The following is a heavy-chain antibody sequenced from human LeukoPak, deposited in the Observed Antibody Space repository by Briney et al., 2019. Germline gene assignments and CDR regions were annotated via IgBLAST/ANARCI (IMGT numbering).Heavy chain of an antibody. D-gene: IGHD4-17*01. V-gene: IGHV4-59*11. Sequence: SETLSLTCAVAGDSFSSHYWTWIRQSPGTGLEWIGYISHIGRTNYNPSLKSRVTISIDTSKNQFSLKLRSVTAANTAVYYCARDLVTVTKGFDIWGQGTMVSVSS. CDR3: ARDLVTVTKGFDI. CDR1: GDSFSSHY. CDR2: ISHIGRT. J-gene: IGHJ3*02.